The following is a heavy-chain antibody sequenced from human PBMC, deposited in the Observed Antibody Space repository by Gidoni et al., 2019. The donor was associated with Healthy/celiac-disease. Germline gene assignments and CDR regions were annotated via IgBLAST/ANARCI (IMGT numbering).Heavy chain of an antibody. Sequence: EVQLLESGGGLVQPGGSLRLYCAASGFTFSSYAMSWVRQAPGKGLGWFSAISGSVGSTYYADSVKGRFTISRDNSNNTLYLQMNSLRAEDTAVYYCANYAGAGVGVCWFDPWGQGTLVTVSS. J-gene: IGHJ5*02. CDR1: GFTFSSYA. D-gene: IGHD2-2*01. CDR3: ANYAGAGVGVCWFDP. V-gene: IGHV3-23*01. CDR2: ISGSVGST.